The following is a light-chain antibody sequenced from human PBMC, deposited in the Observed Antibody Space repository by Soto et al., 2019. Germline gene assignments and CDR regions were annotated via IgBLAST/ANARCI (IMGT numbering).Light chain of an antibody. CDR1: NSDVGSYNS. J-gene: IGLJ1*01. CDR2: EFS. Sequence: QSVLTQPPSVSGSPGQSVTISCTGTNSDVGSYNSVSWYQQSPGTVPKLMIYEFSNRPSGVPDRFSGSKSGNTASLTISGLQAEDEADYYCSSYTTSNTYVFGTGTKLTVL. CDR3: SSYTTSNTYV. V-gene: IGLV2-18*02.